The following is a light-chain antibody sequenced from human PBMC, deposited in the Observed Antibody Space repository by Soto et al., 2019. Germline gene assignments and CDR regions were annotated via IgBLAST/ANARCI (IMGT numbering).Light chain of an antibody. CDR2: SNN. Sequence: QSVLTQPPSASGTPGQRVIISCSGSSSNFGGNTANWYQQFPGTAPKVLIYSNNQRPSGVPDRFSGSKSGTSASLAISGLQSEDEADYYCSSYAGSSNVFGTGTKLTVL. CDR3: SSYAGSSNV. CDR1: SSNFGGNT. J-gene: IGLJ1*01. V-gene: IGLV1-44*01.